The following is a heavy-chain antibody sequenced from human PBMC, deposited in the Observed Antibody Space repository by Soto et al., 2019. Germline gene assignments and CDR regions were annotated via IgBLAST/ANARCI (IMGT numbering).Heavy chain of an antibody. J-gene: IGHJ5*02. D-gene: IGHD2-2*01. CDR3: ARVQRGYCSSTSCYPWFDP. V-gene: IGHV1-18*01. Sequence: GASVKVSCKASGYTFTSYGISWVRQAPGQGLEWMGWISAYNGNTNYAQKLQGRVTMTTDTSTSTAYMELRSLRSDDTAVYYCARVQRGYCSSTSCYPWFDPWGQGTLVTVSS. CDR2: ISAYNGNT. CDR1: GYTFTSYG.